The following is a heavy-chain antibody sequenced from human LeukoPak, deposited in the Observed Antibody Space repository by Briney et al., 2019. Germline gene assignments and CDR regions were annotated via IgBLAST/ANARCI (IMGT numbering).Heavy chain of an antibody. CDR3: ARGVWTVSTGWSFDP. CDR1: GGSFSGYY. J-gene: IGHJ5*02. CDR2: IYYSGST. D-gene: IGHD3-22*01. V-gene: IGHV4-59*01. Sequence: SETLSLTCAVYGGSFSGYYWSWIRQPPGKGLEWIGYIYYSGSTYYNPSLKSRIAISVDTSKNQFSLKLSSVTAADTAIYYCARGVWTVSTGWSFDPWGQGTLVTVSS.